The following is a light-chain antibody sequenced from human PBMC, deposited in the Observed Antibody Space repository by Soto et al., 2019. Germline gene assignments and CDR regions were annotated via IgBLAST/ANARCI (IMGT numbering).Light chain of an antibody. V-gene: IGKV1-27*01. CDR1: QDIGNF. CDR3: QKYNSAPWT. J-gene: IGKJ1*01. CDR2: GAS. Sequence: DTQMTQSPSSLSASVGDRVTITCRASQDIGNFLAWYQQKPGKVPKLLIYGASTLQLGVPSRFSGSRSGTDFTLTISSLQPEDFGSYYCQKYNSAPWTFGQGTKVEIK.